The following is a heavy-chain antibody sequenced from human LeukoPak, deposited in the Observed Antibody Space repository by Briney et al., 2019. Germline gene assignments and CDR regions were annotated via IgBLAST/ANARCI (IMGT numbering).Heavy chain of an antibody. Sequence: ASVKISCKVSGYTLTELSTHWVRQAPGKGLEWMGGFDPEDGEIVYAQNFQGRVTMTEDTSTDTAYMELSSLRSEDTAIYYCATANRLTRDSSGYYPDSWGQGTLVTVSS. D-gene: IGHD3-22*01. CDR2: FDPEDGEI. V-gene: IGHV1-24*01. J-gene: IGHJ4*02. CDR3: ATANRLTRDSSGYYPDS. CDR1: GYTLTELS.